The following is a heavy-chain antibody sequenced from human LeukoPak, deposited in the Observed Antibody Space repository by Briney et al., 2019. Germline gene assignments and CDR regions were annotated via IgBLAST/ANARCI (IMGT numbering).Heavy chain of an antibody. CDR2: ISSDGYTT. Sequence: GGSLRLSCAASGFTFNYYAMHWVRQAPGKGLEYVSAISSDGYTTYYANSVKGRFTTSRDNSKNMLYLQMGSLRPEDMAVYYCARWVSTSYDAFDIWGQGTMVTVSS. CDR1: GFTFNYYA. V-gene: IGHV3-64*01. J-gene: IGHJ3*02. D-gene: IGHD6-6*01. CDR3: ARWVSTSYDAFDI.